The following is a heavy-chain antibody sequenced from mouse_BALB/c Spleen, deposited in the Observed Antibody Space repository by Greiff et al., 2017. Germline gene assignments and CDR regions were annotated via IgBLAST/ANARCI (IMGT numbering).Heavy chain of an antibody. D-gene: IGHD2-4*01. CDR3: TRDYDYDGSYAMDY. CDR1: RFTFSSYT. V-gene: IGHV5-6-4*01. Sequence: VQLKQSGGGLVKPGGSLKLSCAASRFTFSSYTMSWVRQTPEKRLEWVATISSGGSYTYYPDSVKGRFTISRDNAKNTLYLQMSSLKSEDTAMYYCTRDYDYDGSYAMDYWGQGTSVTVSS. J-gene: IGHJ4*01. CDR2: ISSGGSYT.